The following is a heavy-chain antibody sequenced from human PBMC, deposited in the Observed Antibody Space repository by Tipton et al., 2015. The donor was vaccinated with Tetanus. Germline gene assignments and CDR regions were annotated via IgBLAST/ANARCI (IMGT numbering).Heavy chain of an antibody. Sequence: TLSLTCSVSGASLRGGDYQWNWIRQSPGKGLEWLAYISNSGRTNSNYDLKSRISISRDTSKNQFSVRLTSVTAADTAVYYCARVLPVNRAGWGQGTLVTVSS. CDR3: ARVLPVNRAG. J-gene: IGHJ4*02. CDR2: ISNSGRT. V-gene: IGHV4-61*08. CDR1: GASLRGGDYQ. D-gene: IGHD4-17*01.